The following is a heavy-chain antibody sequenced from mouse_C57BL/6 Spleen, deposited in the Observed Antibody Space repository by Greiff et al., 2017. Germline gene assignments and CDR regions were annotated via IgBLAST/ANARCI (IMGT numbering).Heavy chain of an antibody. V-gene: IGHV3-8*01. D-gene: IGHD2-2*01. J-gene: IGHJ1*03. Sequence: EVQLQQSGPGLAKPSQTLSLTCSVTGYSITSDYWNWIRKFPGNKLEYMGYISYSGSTYYNPSLKSRISITRDTSKNQYFLQLNAVTTEDTATYCCARYGTMVSTWYFDVWGTGTTVTVSS. CDR2: ISYSGST. CDR1: GYSITSDY. CDR3: ARYGTMVSTWYFDV.